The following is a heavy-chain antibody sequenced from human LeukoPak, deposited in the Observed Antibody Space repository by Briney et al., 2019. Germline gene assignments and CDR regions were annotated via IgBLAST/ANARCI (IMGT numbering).Heavy chain of an antibody. CDR2: IYYSGST. Sequence: PSETLSLTCTVSGGSISSYYWSWIRQPPGKGLEWIGYIYYSGSTNYNPSLKSRVTISVDTSKNQFSLKLSSVTAADTAVYYCARQDGSGSYFDYWGRGTLVTVSS. V-gene: IGHV4-59*08. D-gene: IGHD3-10*01. J-gene: IGHJ4*02. CDR1: GGSISSYY. CDR3: ARQDGSGSYFDY.